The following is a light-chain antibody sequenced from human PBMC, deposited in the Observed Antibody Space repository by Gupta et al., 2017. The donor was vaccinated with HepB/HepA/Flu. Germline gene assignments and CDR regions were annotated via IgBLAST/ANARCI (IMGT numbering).Light chain of an antibody. V-gene: IGLV2-14*03. CDR3: SSYTSSSTLV. J-gene: IGLJ2*01. CDR2: DVS. Sequence: QSALTQPASVSGSPGQSITISCTGTSSDVGTYNYVSWYQPHPGKAPKLMFSDVSNRPAGVASRFSGSKAGNTASLTISGLQEEDEADYYCSSYTSSSTLVFGGGTKLTVL. CDR1: SSDVGTYNY.